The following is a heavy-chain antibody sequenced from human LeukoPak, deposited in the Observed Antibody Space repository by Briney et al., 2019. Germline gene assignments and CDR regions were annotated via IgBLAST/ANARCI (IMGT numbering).Heavy chain of an antibody. J-gene: IGHJ4*02. CDR2: ISGSGDGT. D-gene: IGHD2-15*01. CDR1: GFTFSTYA. CDR3: AKSPVSSCRGSFCYPFDY. V-gene: IGHV3-23*01. Sequence: GGSLRLSCAASGFTFSTYAMSWVRQIPGKGLEWVSAISGSGDGTYYADSVKGRFTISRDNSRNTLYLQMNTLRAEDTAVYFCAKSPVSSCRGSFCYPFDYWGQGNLVTVSS.